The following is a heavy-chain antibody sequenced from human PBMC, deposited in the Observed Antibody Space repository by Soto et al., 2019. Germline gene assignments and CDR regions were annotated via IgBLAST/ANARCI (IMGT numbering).Heavy chain of an antibody. V-gene: IGHV1-18*01. J-gene: IGHJ4*02. D-gene: IGHD1-26*01. CDR3: AVGLSGSKIFDY. Sequence: GASVKVSCKASGYLFTSYGINWVRQAPGQGFEWMGWITTYNGHTNSAQKFQGRVTMTADTSTSTAYMGLRGLTSDDTAVYYCAVGLSGSKIFDYWGPGTLVTVSS. CDR2: ITTYNGHT. CDR1: GYLFTSYG.